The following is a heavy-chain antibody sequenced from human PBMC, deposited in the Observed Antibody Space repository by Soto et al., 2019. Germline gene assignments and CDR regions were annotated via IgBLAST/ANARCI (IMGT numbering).Heavy chain of an antibody. J-gene: IGHJ4*02. V-gene: IGHV3-48*01. D-gene: IGHD2-8*01. CDR3: ARDRKDGISYFDS. CDR1: GFTFSTYS. Sequence: GGSLRLSCAASGFTFSTYSMNWVRQAPGRGLEWVSFIGGTGTTKYYADSVKGRFTISRDNAGNSLYLQMSSLRAEDTAVYYCARDRKDGISYFDSWGQGALVTVSS. CDR2: IGGTGTTK.